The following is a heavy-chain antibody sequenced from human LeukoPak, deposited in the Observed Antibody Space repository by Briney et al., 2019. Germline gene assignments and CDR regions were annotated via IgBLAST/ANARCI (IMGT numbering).Heavy chain of an antibody. Sequence: SETLSLTCTVYGGSFSDYFWGWIRQPPGKGLERIGELNHSGRTYYNPSLKSRVTISVDTSKNQFSLNLSSVTAADTAVYYCARDVVVVPAAIHYGMDFWGQGTTVTVSS. CDR3: ARDVVVVPAAIHYGMDF. D-gene: IGHD2-2*01. J-gene: IGHJ6*02. CDR2: LNHSGRT. CDR1: GGSFSDYF. V-gene: IGHV4-34*01.